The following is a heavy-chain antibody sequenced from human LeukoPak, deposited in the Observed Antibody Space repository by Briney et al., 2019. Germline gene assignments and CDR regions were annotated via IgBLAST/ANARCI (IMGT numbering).Heavy chain of an antibody. CDR3: ARDGGGLSFDY. V-gene: IGHV4-39*07. Sequence: SETLSLTCTVSGASISSSSYYWGWLRQPPGKGLEWIGSIYYSGSTYYNPSLKSRVTISVDTSKNQFSLKLSSVTAADTAVYYCARDGGGLSFDYWGQGTLVTVSS. D-gene: IGHD4-23*01. CDR1: GASISSSSYY. J-gene: IGHJ4*02. CDR2: IYYSGST.